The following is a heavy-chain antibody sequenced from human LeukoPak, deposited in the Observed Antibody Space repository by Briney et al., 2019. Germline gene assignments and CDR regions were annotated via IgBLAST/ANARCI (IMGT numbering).Heavy chain of an antibody. V-gene: IGHV3-30*18. CDR1: GFTFSSYG. D-gene: IGHD3-16*01. J-gene: IGHJ4*02. CDR2: ISYDGSNK. Sequence: PGRSLRLSCAASGFTFSSYGMHWVRQAPGKGLEWVAVISYDGSNKYYADSVKGRFTISRDNSKNTLYLQMNSLRAEDTAVYYCAKEPGEGGSAFDYWGQGTLVTVYS. CDR3: AKEPGEGGSAFDY.